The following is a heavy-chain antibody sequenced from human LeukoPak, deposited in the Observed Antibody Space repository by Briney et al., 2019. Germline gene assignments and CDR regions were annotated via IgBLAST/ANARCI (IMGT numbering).Heavy chain of an antibody. CDR2: IYYSGST. D-gene: IGHD6-13*01. CDR1: GGSISSSSYY. V-gene: IGHV4-39*07. CDR3: ARVMAAAGPEKKYYYYGMDV. Sequence: SETLSLTCTVSGGSISSSSYYWGWIRQPPGKGLEWIGSIYYSGSTYYNPSLKSRVTISVDTSKNQFSLKLSSVTAADTAVYYCARVMAAAGPEKKYYYYGMDVWGQGTTVTVSS. J-gene: IGHJ6*02.